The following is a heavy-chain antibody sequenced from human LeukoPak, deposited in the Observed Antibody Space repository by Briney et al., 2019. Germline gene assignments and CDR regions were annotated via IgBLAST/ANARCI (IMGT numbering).Heavy chain of an antibody. V-gene: IGHV4-34*01. CDR1: GGSFSGYY. Sequence: SETLSLTCAVYGGSFSGYYSSWIRQPPGKGLEWIGEINHSGSTNYNPSLKGRVTISVDTSKNQFSLKLSSVTAADTAVYYCARGPTRTSYYYYGVDVWGQGTTVTVSS. CDR3: ARGPTRTSYYYYGVDV. CDR2: INHSGST. D-gene: IGHD1-1*01. J-gene: IGHJ6*02.